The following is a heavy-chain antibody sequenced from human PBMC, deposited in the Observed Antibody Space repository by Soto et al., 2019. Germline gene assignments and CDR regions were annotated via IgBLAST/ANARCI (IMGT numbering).Heavy chain of an antibody. J-gene: IGHJ5*02. CDR1: GFSLSTSGMC. D-gene: IGHD3-22*01. CDR3: ARMLYYYDSSGYYVNWFDP. CDR2: IDWDDDK. Sequence: SGPTLVNPTQTLTLTCTFSGFSLSTSGMCVSWIRQPPGKALEWLAPIDWDDDKYYSTSLKTRLTISKDTSKNQVVLTMTNMDPVDTATYYCARMLYYYDSSGYYVNWFDPWGQGTLVTVS. V-gene: IGHV2-70*01.